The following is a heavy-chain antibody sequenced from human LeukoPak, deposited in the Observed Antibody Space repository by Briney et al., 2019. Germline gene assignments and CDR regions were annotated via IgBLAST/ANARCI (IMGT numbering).Heavy chain of an antibody. J-gene: IGHJ3*02. CDR3: ARRAPVVRGIKLNPLDAFDI. V-gene: IGHV3-21*01. D-gene: IGHD3-10*01. CDR2: ISDSGTST. Sequence: GGSLRISCAASGFIFSNYAMSWVRQAPGKGLEWVSSISDSGTSTYYPDSVKGRFTISRDSAKNSLYLEMNSLRAEDTAVYYCARRAPVVRGIKLNPLDAFDIWGQGTMVTVSS. CDR1: GFIFSNYA.